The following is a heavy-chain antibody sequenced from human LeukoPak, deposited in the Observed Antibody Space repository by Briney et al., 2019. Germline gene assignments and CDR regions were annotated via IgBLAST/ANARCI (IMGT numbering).Heavy chain of an antibody. J-gene: IGHJ4*02. D-gene: IGHD3-22*01. CDR1: GFTFSSYG. V-gene: IGHV3-23*01. CDR3: AKDYYYDSSGYFDY. CDR2: ISDTGGST. Sequence: GGSLRLSCAASGFTFSSYGMSWVRQAPGKGLEWVAAISDTGGSTYYADSVKGRFTISRDNSKNTLYLQMNSLRAEDTAVYNCAKDYYYDSSGYFDYWGQGTLVTVSS.